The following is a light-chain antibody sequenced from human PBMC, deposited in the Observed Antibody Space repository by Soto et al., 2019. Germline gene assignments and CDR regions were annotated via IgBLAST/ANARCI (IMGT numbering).Light chain of an antibody. J-gene: IGKJ1*01. CDR3: QQYAAQSPWT. CDR1: QSLPSTW. Sequence: DVQMTQSPSTLSASRGDKVTITCRASQSLPSTWLAWFQQRPGKAPNVLIYKGSALASGVSSRFSGSGSGTEFTLTISSLQPDDFATYFCQQYAAQSPWTFGQGTRV. V-gene: IGKV1-5*03. CDR2: KGS.